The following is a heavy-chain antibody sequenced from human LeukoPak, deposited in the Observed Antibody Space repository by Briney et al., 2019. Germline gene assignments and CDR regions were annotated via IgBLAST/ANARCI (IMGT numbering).Heavy chain of an antibody. V-gene: IGHV4-39*01. CDR2: IYYNGDT. CDR1: GGSVSTSLHY. D-gene: IGHD5-24*01. Sequence: PSETLSHTCSVSGGSVSTSLHYWGWIRQPPGKGLEWIGNIYYNGDTSFNPSLEGRVSISIDLSKNQFSLDLTSVTAADTAVYYCARSPPTIFDYWGQGALVTVSS. J-gene: IGHJ4*02. CDR3: ARSPPTIFDY.